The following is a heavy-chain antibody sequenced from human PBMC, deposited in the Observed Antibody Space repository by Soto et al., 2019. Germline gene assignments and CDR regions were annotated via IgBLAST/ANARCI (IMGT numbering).Heavy chain of an antibody. CDR2: INDRGSI. V-gene: IGHV4-34*01. D-gene: IGHD3-9*01. Sequence: QVQLQQWGAGPLRPLETLSLTCGVSGGSFSGYYWAWIRQSPGKGLEWIGDINDRGSINYNPSLRSRVSISAHTSKNHYPLNLGSVTAADTAVYYCARESHDILTGPPWVWYFDLWGRGTLVTVSS. J-gene: IGHJ2*01. CDR3: ARESHDILTGPPWVWYFDL. CDR1: GGSFSGYY.